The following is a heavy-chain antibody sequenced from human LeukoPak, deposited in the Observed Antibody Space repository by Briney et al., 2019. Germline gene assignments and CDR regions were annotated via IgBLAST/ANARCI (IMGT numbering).Heavy chain of an antibody. CDR2: ISGSGGST. CDR1: GFTFSSYA. D-gene: IGHD3-22*01. J-gene: IGHJ4*02. CDR3: AKDADSSGYYLLSFDY. V-gene: IGHV3-23*01. Sequence: GGSLRLSCAASGFTFSSYAMSWVRQAPGKGLEWVSAISGSGGSTYYADSVKGRFTISRDNSKNTLYLQMNSLRAEDTAVYYCAKDADSSGYYLLSFDYWGQGTLVTVSS.